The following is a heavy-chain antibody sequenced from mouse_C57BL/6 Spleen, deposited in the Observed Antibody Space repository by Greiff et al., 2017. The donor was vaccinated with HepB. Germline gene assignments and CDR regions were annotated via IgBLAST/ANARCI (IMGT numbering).Heavy chain of an antibody. V-gene: IGHV1-50*01. D-gene: IGHD1-1*01. Sequence: VQLQQPGAELVKPGASVKLSCKASGYTFTSYWMQWVKQRPGQGLEWIGEIDPSDSYTNYNQKFKGKATLTVDTSSSTAYMQLSSLTSEDSAVYYCARYIYYYGSSPYYFDYWGQGTTLTVSS. J-gene: IGHJ2*01. CDR2: IDPSDSYT. CDR3: ARYIYYYGSSPYYFDY. CDR1: GYTFTSYW.